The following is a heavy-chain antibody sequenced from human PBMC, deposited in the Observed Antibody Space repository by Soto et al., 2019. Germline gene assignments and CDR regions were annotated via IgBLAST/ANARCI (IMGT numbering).Heavy chain of an antibody. CDR2: VSGSGGST. Sequence: LRLYSPASGFTFSSYAMSWDCQASGRGLAWDSAVSGSGGSTYYADTVKGRFTIYRDNTKNTLYLQMNSVRDEDTAVYYCAKWEQLAPSFDYWGQGTLVTVSS. CDR3: AKWEQLAPSFDY. CDR1: GFTFSSYA. D-gene: IGHD6-6*01. J-gene: IGHJ4*02. V-gene: IGHV3-23*01.